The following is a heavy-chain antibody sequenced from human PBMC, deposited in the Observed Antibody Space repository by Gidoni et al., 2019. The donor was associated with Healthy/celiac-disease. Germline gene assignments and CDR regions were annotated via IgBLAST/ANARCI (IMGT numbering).Heavy chain of an antibody. CDR2: INHSGST. Sequence: QVQLQQWGAGLLKPSETMSLTCAVYGGSFSGYYWSWIRQPPGKGLEWVGEINHSGSTNYNPSPNSRVTISVDTSKNQFSLKLSSVTAADTAVYYCARGGGAVAGIFYWGQGTLVTVSS. V-gene: IGHV4-34*01. J-gene: IGHJ4*02. CDR1: GGSFSGYY. CDR3: ARGGGAVAGIFY. D-gene: IGHD6-19*01.